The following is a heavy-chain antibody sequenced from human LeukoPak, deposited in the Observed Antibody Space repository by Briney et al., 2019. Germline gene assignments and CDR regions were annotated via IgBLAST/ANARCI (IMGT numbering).Heavy chain of an antibody. J-gene: IGHJ4*02. CDR2: IYYSGST. Sequence: SETLSLTCTVSGGSISSYYWSWIRQPPGKGLEWIGYIYYSGSTNYNPSLKSRVTISVDTSKNQFSLKLSSVTAADTAVYYCARRIAAAGRERLDYWGQGTLVTVSS. CDR3: ARRIAAAGRERLDY. CDR1: GGSISSYY. V-gene: IGHV4-59*12. D-gene: IGHD6-13*01.